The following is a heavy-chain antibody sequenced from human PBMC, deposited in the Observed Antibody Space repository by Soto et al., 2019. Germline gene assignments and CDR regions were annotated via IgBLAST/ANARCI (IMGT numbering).Heavy chain of an antibody. CDR3: AKDLTWAIPWVVPALYGMHV. J-gene: IGHJ6*02. D-gene: IGHD2-21*02. CDR1: GLTFSSYA. CDR2: ISGSGDDT. V-gene: IGHV3-23*01. Sequence: EVQVLESGGGLVQPGGSLRLSCAASGLTFSSYAMSWVRQAPGKGLEWDAGISGSGDDTYYADSAKGRFTISRDNSKNTVYLEMDGLRPYDRAVYYCAKDLTWAIPWVVPALYGMHVWGQGTTVTVSS.